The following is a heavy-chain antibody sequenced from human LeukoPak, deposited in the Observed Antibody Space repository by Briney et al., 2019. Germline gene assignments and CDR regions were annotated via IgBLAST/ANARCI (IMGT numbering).Heavy chain of an antibody. CDR1: GFTFSSYA. V-gene: IGHV3-23*01. J-gene: IGHJ4*02. Sequence: GGSLRLSCAASGFTFSSYAMSWVRQAPGKGLEWVSAISGSGGSTYYADSVKGRFTISRDNAKNSLYLQMNSLRAEDTAVYYCARGNRPYYDFWSGYYPYYFDYWGQGTLVTVSS. CDR2: ISGSGGST. CDR3: ARGNRPYYDFWSGYYPYYFDY. D-gene: IGHD3-3*01.